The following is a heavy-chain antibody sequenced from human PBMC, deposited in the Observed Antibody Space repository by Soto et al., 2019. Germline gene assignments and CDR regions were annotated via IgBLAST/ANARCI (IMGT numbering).Heavy chain of an antibody. CDR1: GGTSSSYA. J-gene: IGHJ5*02. D-gene: IGHD2-21*02. CDR3: ARRSRGVTNWFDP. CDR2: IIPIFGTA. Sequence: AASVKVSCKASGGTSSSYAISWVRQAPGQGLEWMGGIIPIFGTANYAQKFQGRVTITADESTSTAYMELSSLRSEDTAVYYCARRSRGVTNWFDPWGQGTLVTVSS. V-gene: IGHV1-69*13.